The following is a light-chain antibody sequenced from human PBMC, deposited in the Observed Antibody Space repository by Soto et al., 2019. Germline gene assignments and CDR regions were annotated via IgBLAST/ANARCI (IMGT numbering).Light chain of an antibody. CDR2: GAS. Sequence: EIVMTQSPATLSVSPGERATLSCRASQSVSSNLAWYQQKPGQAPRLLIYGASTRATGIPARFSGSGSWTEFTPAISSLQSEYFAVYYCQQYNNWPWTFSQGTKVEIK. CDR3: QQYNNWPWT. CDR1: QSVSSN. J-gene: IGKJ1*01. V-gene: IGKV3-15*01.